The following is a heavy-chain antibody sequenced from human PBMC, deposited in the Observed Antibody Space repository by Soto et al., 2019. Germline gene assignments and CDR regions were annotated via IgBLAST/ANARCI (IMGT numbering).Heavy chain of an antibody. D-gene: IGHD1-26*01. CDR1: GGTFSSYA. CDR2: IIPIFGTA. CDR3: ARELVGATSRWLSY. J-gene: IGHJ4*02. V-gene: IGHV1-69*13. Sequence: AVKVSCKASGGTFSSYAISWVRQAPGQGLEWMGGIIPIFGTANYAQKFQGRVTITADESTSTAYMELSSLRSEDTAVYYCARELVGATSRWLSYWGQGTLVTV.